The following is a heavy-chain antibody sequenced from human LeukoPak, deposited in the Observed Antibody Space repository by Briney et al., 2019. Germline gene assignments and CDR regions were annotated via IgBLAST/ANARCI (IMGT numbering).Heavy chain of an antibody. CDR2: ISSSSSYI. D-gene: IGHD4-17*01. Sequence: GGSLRLSCAASGFTFSSYSMNWVRQAPGKGLEWVSSISSSSSYIYYADSVKGRFTISRDNAKNSRYLQMNSLRAEDTAVYYCARARLRNDAFDIWGQGTMVTVSS. CDR3: ARARLRNDAFDI. V-gene: IGHV3-21*01. J-gene: IGHJ3*02. CDR1: GFTFSSYS.